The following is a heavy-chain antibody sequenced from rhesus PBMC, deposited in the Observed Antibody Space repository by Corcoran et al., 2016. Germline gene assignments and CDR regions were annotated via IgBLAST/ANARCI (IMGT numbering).Heavy chain of an antibody. CDR1: GFTFSSYG. V-gene: IGHV3S16*01. J-gene: IGHJ4*01. CDR2: MSSASSYI. D-gene: IGHD1-44*02. CDR3: TSSRGSYGYFDY. Sequence: EVQLVESGGGLVQPGGSLRLSCAASGFTFSSYGMSWVRQAPGKGLEWVSSMSSASSYIYYADSVKGRFTISRDNAKNSLSLQMNSLRAEDTAVYYCTSSRGSYGYFDYWGQGVLVTVSS.